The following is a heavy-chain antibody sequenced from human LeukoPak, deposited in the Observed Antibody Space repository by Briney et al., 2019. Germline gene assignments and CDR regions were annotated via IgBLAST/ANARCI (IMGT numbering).Heavy chain of an antibody. CDR3: ARTTVMAYYYGMDV. V-gene: IGHV3-30*04. CDR2: ISYDGSNK. D-gene: IGHD4-4*01. CDR1: GFTFSSYT. Sequence: PGGSLRLSCAASGFTFSSYTMHWVRQAPGKGLEWVAVISYDGSNKYYADSVKGRFTISRDNSKNTLYLQMNSLRAEDTAVYYCARTTVMAYYYGMDVWGQGTTVTVSS. J-gene: IGHJ6*02.